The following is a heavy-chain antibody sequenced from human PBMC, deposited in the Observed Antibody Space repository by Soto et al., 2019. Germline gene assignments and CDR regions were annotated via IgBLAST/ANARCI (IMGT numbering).Heavy chain of an antibody. Sequence: QVQLQESGPGLLKPSQTLSLTCTVSGGSISSGVYYWSWIRQHPGKGLEWIGYIYYSGSTYYNPSLKSRVTTAVDTSKNQCSLKLSSVTAADTAVYYCARVLAAAGTPWFDPWGQGTLVTVSS. CDR2: IYYSGST. CDR1: GGSISSGVYY. V-gene: IGHV4-31*03. CDR3: ARVLAAAGTPWFDP. D-gene: IGHD6-13*01. J-gene: IGHJ5*02.